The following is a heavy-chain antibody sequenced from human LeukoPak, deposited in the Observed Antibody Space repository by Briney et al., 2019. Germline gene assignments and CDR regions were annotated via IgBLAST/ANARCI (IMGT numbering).Heavy chain of an antibody. CDR2: IKSNSGGT. Sequence: ASVKVSCKASGYSFIGYYMHWVRQAPGQGLEWMGWIKSNSGGTHYAQKFQGRVTMTRDTSISTAYMELGRLRSDDTAVYYCARGDGGRLLWFGEPFESPDYWGQGTLVTVSS. CDR3: ARGDGGRLLWFGEPFESPDY. J-gene: IGHJ4*02. V-gene: IGHV1-2*02. CDR1: GYSFIGYY. D-gene: IGHD3-10*01.